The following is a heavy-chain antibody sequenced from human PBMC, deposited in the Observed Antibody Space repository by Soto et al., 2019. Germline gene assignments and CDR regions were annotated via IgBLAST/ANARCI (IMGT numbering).Heavy chain of an antibody. J-gene: IGHJ5*02. CDR1: GFTFTSYA. D-gene: IGHD3-16*01. CDR2: ISASGGTT. CDR3: AKAWGWFDP. V-gene: IGHV3-23*01. Sequence: EVQLLESGGDLVHPGGSLSLSCAASGFTFTSYAMTWVRQAPEKGLEWVSSISASGGTTYYTDSVKGRFTISRDNSKNTPFLQMNSLRAEDTAVYYCAKAWGWFDPWGQGTLVTVSS.